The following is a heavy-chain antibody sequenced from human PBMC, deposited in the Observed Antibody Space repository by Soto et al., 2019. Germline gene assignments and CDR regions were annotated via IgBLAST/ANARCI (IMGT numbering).Heavy chain of an antibody. CDR1: GYTFTKYA. V-gene: IGHV1-3*01. Sequence: ASVKVSCKAFGYTFTKYAMHWVRQAPGQRLEWMGWINAGSGNTRYSQKFQGRVTISSDTSASTAYMDLSSLGSEDTAVYYCARDQDVDTAMLDAFDIWGLGTLVTVSS. J-gene: IGHJ3*02. CDR2: INAGSGNT. D-gene: IGHD5-18*01. CDR3: ARDQDVDTAMLDAFDI.